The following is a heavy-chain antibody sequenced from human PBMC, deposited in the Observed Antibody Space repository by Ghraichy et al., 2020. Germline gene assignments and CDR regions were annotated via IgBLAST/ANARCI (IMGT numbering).Heavy chain of an antibody. Sequence: SETLSLTCTVSGYSISSGYFWGWIRQPPGKGLEWIGSIYHGGDTYYNPSLKSLVTMSVDKSENQFSLRLTSVTAADTAVYYCARDRTYSYGAFDPWGQGTLVTVSS. CDR1: GYSISSGYF. V-gene: IGHV4-38-2*02. CDR3: ARDRTYSYGAFDP. CDR2: IYHGGDT. D-gene: IGHD5-18*01. J-gene: IGHJ5*02.